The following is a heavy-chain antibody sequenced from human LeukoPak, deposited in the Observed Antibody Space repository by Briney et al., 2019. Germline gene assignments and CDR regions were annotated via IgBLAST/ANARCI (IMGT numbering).Heavy chain of an antibody. J-gene: IGHJ6*04. Sequence: SETLSLTCVDYGGSFSGYYWSWIRQPPGEGREWIWEINNSGSTNYNPSLKSRVTISVDTSKNQFSLNLRSVTAEATAVYYCARRGNHYYSYGMDVWGKGTTDTVSS. CDR3: ARRGNHYYSYGMDV. CDR1: GGSFSGYY. D-gene: IGHD4-23*01. CDR2: INNSGST. V-gene: IGHV4-34*01.